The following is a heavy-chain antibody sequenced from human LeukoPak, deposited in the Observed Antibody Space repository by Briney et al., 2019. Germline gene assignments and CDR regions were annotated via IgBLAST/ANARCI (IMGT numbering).Heavy chain of an antibody. V-gene: IGHV5-51*01. Sequence: GGFRKSSFRVSDNSFTTYGTGGGRQMPGKVRGGRGIIYPGDSDTRYSPSFQGQVTISADKSISTAYLQWSSLKASDTAMYYCASGSAWGGSYREYYFDYWGQGTLVTVSS. D-gene: IGHD1-26*01. CDR3: ASGSAWGGSYREYYFDY. CDR2: IYPGDSDT. J-gene: IGHJ4*02. CDR1: DNSFTTYG.